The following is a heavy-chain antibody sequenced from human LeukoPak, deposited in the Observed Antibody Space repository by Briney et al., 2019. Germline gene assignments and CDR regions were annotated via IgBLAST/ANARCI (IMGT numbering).Heavy chain of an antibody. V-gene: IGHV1-18*01. CDR3: ARAPNPRTTYGYNDQ. D-gene: IGHD5-18*01. CDR2: ISGYNGHT. J-gene: IGHJ5*02. Sequence: ASVKVACTASGYAFSDQGVNWVRQAPGQGLEWMGWISGYNGHTRYAQKFQGRCMVNTDSSTNTAYLKLRRLSSDDTAVYYCARAPNPRTTYGYNDQWGQGTLVTVSS. CDR1: GYAFSDQG.